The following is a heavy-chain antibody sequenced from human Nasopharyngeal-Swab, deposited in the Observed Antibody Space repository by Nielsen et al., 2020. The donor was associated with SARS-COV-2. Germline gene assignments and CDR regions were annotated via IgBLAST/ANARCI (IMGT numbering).Heavy chain of an antibody. D-gene: IGHD3-10*01. V-gene: IGHV3-30*18. CDR2: ISYEGSKK. CDR3: AKANVLFWFGQFKNDGFDM. CDR1: GFSFNNYG. J-gene: IGHJ3*02. Sequence: GESLKISCPASGFSFNNYGMHWVRQAPGKGLEWVAVISYEGSKKFYAESVEGRFTISRDYSKSTLYLQMDSLRTEDTAMYYCAKANVLFWFGQFKNDGFDMWGQGTMVTVSS.